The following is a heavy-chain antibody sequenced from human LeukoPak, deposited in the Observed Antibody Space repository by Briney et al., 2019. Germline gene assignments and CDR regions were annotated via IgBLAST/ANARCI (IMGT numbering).Heavy chain of an antibody. CDR2: ISSSGSTI. Sequence: GGSLRLSCAASGFTFSSYEMNWVRQAPGKGLEWVSYISSSGSTIYYADSVEGRFTISRDNAKNSLYLQMNSLRAEDTAVYYCAKGQTDGYNYPFDYWGQGTLVTVSS. V-gene: IGHV3-48*03. D-gene: IGHD5-24*01. J-gene: IGHJ4*02. CDR3: AKGQTDGYNYPFDY. CDR1: GFTFSSYE.